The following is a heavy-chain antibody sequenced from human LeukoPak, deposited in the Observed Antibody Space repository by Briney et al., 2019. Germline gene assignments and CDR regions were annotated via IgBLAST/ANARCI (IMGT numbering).Heavy chain of an antibody. Sequence: PGGSLRLSCAASGFTFSSYAMSWVRQAPGKGLEWVSAISGSGGSTYYADSVKGRFTISRDNSKNTLYLQMNSLRAEDTAVYYCAKGSGVTMKVVVITTKYYFDYWGQGTLVTVSS. CDR2: ISGSGGST. J-gene: IGHJ4*02. V-gene: IGHV3-23*01. CDR1: GFTFSSYA. D-gene: IGHD3-22*01. CDR3: AKGSGVTMKVVVITTKYYFDY.